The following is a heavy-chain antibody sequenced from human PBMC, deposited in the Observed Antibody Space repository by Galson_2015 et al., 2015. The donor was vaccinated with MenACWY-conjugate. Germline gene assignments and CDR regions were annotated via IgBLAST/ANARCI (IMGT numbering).Heavy chain of an antibody. CDR2: ISSYNGNT. V-gene: IGHV1-18*01. J-gene: IGHJ4*02. D-gene: IGHD6-13*01. CDR1: GYIFTSYG. CDR3: ARVGAAGTLFEYDH. Sequence: SVKVSCKASGYIFTSYGISWVRQAPGQGLEWMGWISSYNGNTNYAQKSQGRITMSTDTSTTTDYMELRSLGFDDTAVYYCARVGAAGTLFEYDHWSQGALVTVSS.